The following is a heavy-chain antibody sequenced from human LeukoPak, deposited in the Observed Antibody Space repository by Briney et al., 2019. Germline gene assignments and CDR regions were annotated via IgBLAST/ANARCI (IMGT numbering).Heavy chain of an antibody. CDR2: FFYGGST. V-gene: IGHV4-39*07. Sequence: PSETLSLTCSVSGDSISSSTYYWGWIRQPPKKGLEWVGSFFYGGSTYYNPSLKSRVTISVDTSKNQFSLKLSSVTAADTAVYYCARTIVVEDGVGAIDVLLFDYWGQGTLVTVSS. CDR3: ARTIVVEDGVGAIDVLLFDY. CDR1: GDSISSSTYY. D-gene: IGHD1-26*01. J-gene: IGHJ4*02.